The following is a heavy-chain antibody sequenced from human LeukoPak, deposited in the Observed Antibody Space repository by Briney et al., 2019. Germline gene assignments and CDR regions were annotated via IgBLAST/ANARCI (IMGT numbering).Heavy chain of an antibody. CDR1: GGSISSSSYY. D-gene: IGHD5-12*01. Sequence: SETLSLTCTVSGGSISSSSYYWGWIRQPPGKGLEWIGSIYYSGSTNYNPSLKSRVTISVDTSKNQFSLKLSSVTAADTAVYYCARTRGYSGYDYWWYFDYWGQGTLVTVSS. V-gene: IGHV4-39*07. CDR2: IYYSGST. J-gene: IGHJ4*02. CDR3: ARTRGYSGYDYWWYFDY.